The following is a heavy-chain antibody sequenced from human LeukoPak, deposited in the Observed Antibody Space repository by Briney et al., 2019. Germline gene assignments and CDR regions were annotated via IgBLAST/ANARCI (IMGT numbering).Heavy chain of an antibody. CDR3: AIDPNWGTHS. CDR2: IGNNGGGI. CDR1: GFTFSTYT. J-gene: IGHJ4*02. Sequence: PGGSLRLSCAASGFTFSTYTMYWVRHPPGKRLEWVSIIGNNGGGIHYADSVRGRLTISRDNSKNALYLQMNSLRVEDTAVYYCAIDPNWGTHSWGQGVLVTVSS. D-gene: IGHD7-27*01. V-gene: IGHV3-23*01.